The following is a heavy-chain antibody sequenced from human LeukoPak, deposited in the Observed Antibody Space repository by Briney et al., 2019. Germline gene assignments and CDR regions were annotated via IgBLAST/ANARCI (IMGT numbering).Heavy chain of an antibody. J-gene: IGHJ4*02. V-gene: IGHV4-61*08. CDR3: ARDGRVDYGDYTFDY. D-gene: IGHD4-17*01. CDR2: IYYSGST. CDR1: GGSISSGGYS. Sequence: SETLSLTCAVSGGSISSGGYSWSWIRQPPGKGLKWIGYIYYSGSTYYNPSLKSRVTISVDTSKNQFSLKLSSVTAADTAVYYCARDGRVDYGDYTFDYWGQGTLVTVSS.